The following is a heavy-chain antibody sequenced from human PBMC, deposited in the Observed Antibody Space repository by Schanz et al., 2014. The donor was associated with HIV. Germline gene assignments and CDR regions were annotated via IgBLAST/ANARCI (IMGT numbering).Heavy chain of an antibody. CDR1: GGSFSNYA. J-gene: IGHJ6*02. Sequence: QVQLLQSGAEVKKPGSSVKVSCKASGGSFSNYAISWVRQAPGQGPEWMGWMSPNTGNTGYAQKFQGRVTMTRNTPRSTAYLTLNNLTSEDTAMYYCALGRKQLFYYYYGMDVWGQGTTVTVSS. D-gene: IGHD4-4*01. V-gene: IGHV1-8*02. CDR3: ALGRKQLFYYYYGMDV. CDR2: MSPNTGNT.